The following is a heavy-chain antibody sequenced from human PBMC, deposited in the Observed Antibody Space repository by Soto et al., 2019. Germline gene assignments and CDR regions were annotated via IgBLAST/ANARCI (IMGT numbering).Heavy chain of an antibody. V-gene: IGHV4-30-4*01. CDR3: ARDRAPYDDFWSGCYTNDYKGMDV. CDR1: GGSISSGHYY. Sequence: SLTCTVSGGSISSGHYYWGWVRQPPGKGLEWIGHSYYSGVTYYNPSLKSRVTISVDTSKNQFSLNLSSVTAADTAVYYCARDRAPYDDFWSGCYTNDYKGMDVWGQGTTVTVSS. CDR2: SYYSGVT. J-gene: IGHJ6*02. D-gene: IGHD3-3*01.